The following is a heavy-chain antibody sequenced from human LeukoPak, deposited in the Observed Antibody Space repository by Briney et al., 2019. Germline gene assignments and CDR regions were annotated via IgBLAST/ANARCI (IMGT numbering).Heavy chain of an antibody. CDR1: GFTFSRYG. V-gene: IGHV3-30*02. D-gene: IGHD6-6*01. J-gene: IGHJ4*02. CDR3: AKHNLEYSSSHGDY. CDR2: IRYDASDK. Sequence: PGGSLRLSCAASGFTFSRYGMQWVRQAPGKGLEWVTSIRYDASDKYYAESVKGRFTISRDNSKSTLYLQMNSLRSDDKAVYYCAKHNLEYSSSHGDYWGQGTLVTVSS.